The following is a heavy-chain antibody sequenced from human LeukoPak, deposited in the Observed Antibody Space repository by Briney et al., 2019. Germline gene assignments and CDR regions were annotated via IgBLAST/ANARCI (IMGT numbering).Heavy chain of an antibody. D-gene: IGHD7-27*01. J-gene: IGHJ3*01. V-gene: IGHV3-30*04. CDR1: GFMFNNHA. CDR3: VRDSVTGDSAFDV. Sequence: GGSLRLSCAASGFMFNNHAIHWVRQAPGKGLEWVALISYDGRNKHYGDFVEGRFTISRDNSRNTVDLQMNSLRIEDTAVYYCVRDSVTGDSAFDVWGQGTLVTVSS. CDR2: ISYDGRNK.